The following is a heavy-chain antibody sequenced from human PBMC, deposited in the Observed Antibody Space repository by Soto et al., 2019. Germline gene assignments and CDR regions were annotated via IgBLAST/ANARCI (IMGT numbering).Heavy chain of an antibody. CDR3: ARSALPAAINNWFDP. Sequence: QVHLVQSGAEVRKPGSSVKGSCTASGGIVSSYGISWVRQAPGQGLEWMGGIIPFFGTANYAQKFQARVTITTDKSTSTAYMELSSLRSEDTAVYYCARSALPAAINNWFDPWGQGTLVTVSS. CDR2: IIPFFGTA. CDR1: GGIVSSYG. V-gene: IGHV1-69*06. D-gene: IGHD2-2*01. J-gene: IGHJ5*02.